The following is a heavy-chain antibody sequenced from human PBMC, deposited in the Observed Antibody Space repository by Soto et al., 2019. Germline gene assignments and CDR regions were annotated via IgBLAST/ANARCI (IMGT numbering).Heavy chain of an antibody. CDR3: ARRPVSVAAAGKFDY. V-gene: IGHV1-3*01. J-gene: IGHJ4*02. Sequence: QVQLVQSGAEVKKPGASVKVSCKASGYTFTSYAMHWVRQAPGQRLEWMGWITAGNGNTKYSQKFQGRVTITRDTSASTVYMELSSLRSEDTAVYYCARRPVSVAAAGKFDYWGQGTLVTVSS. CDR2: ITAGNGNT. D-gene: IGHD6-13*01. CDR1: GYTFTSYA.